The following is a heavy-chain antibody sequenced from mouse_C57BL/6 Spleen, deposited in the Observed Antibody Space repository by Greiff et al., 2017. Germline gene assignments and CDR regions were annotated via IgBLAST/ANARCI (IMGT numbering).Heavy chain of an antibody. V-gene: IGHV1-22*01. J-gene: IGHJ2*01. CDR2: INPNNGGT. CDR1: GYTFTDYN. D-gene: IGHD4-1*01. CDR3: VCVFNWDFDY. Sequence: VQLKQSGPELVKPGASVKMSCKASGYTFTDYNMHWVKQSHGKSLEWIGYINPNNGGTSYNQKFKGKATLTVNKSSSTAYMELRSLTSEDSAVYYCVCVFNWDFDYWGQGTTLTVSS.